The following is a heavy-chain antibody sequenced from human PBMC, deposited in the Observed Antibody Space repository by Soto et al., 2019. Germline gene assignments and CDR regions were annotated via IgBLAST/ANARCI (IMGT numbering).Heavy chain of an antibody. CDR1: GFTFSSYA. J-gene: IGHJ4*02. CDR2: ISGSGGST. Sequence: EVQLLESGGGLVQPGGSLRLSCAASGFTFSSYARSWVRQAPGKGLEWVSAISGSGGSTYYADSVKGRFTISRDNSKNTLYLHMNSLRAEDTAVYYCAHIFHLIIAAARVDYWGKGTLVTVSS. D-gene: IGHD6-13*01. V-gene: IGHV3-23*01. CDR3: AHIFHLIIAAARVDY.